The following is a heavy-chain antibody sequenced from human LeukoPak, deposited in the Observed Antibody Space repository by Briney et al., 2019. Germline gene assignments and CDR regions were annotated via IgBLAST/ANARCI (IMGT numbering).Heavy chain of an antibody. CDR3: TTDETYIVVVTAIRPTFDP. J-gene: IGHJ5*02. V-gene: IGHV3-15*01. CDR2: IKSKTDGGTT. CDR1: GFTSSNAW. Sequence: PGGSLRLSCAASGFTSSNAWMSWVRQAPGKGLEWVGRIKSKTDGGTTDYAAPVKGRFTISRDDSKNTLYLQMNSLKTEDTAVYYCTTDETYIVVVTAIRPTFDPWGQGTLVTVSS. D-gene: IGHD2-21*02.